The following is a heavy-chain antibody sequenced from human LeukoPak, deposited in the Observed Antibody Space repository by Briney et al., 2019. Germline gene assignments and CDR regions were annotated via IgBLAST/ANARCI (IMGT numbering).Heavy chain of an antibody. Sequence: ASVKVSCKASGYTFTSYAMNWVRQAPGQGLEWMGWINTNTGNPTYAQGFTGRFVFSLDTSVSTAYLQISSLKAEDTAVYYCARGAITTVRGVTMPGDYWGQGTLVTVSS. V-gene: IGHV7-4-1*02. J-gene: IGHJ4*02. CDR1: GYTFTSYA. D-gene: IGHD3-10*01. CDR3: ARGAITTVRGVTMPGDY. CDR2: INTNTGNP.